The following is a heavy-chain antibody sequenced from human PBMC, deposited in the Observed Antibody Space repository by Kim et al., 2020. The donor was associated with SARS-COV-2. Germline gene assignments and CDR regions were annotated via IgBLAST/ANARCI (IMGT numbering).Heavy chain of an antibody. CDR2: IIPIFGTA. CDR3: ASPGGVGATAKPAFDI. J-gene: IGHJ3*02. CDR1: GGTFSSYA. V-gene: IGHV1-69*13. Sequence: SVKVSCKASGGTFSSYAISWVRQAPGQGLEWMGGIIPIFGTANYAQKFQGRVTITADESTSTAYMELSSLRSEDTAVYYCASPGGVGATAKPAFDIWGQGTMVTVSS. D-gene: IGHD1-26*01.